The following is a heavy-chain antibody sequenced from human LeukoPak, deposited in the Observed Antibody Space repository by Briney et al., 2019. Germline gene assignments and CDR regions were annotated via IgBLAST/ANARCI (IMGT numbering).Heavy chain of an antibody. Sequence: GASVKVSCKASGYTFTGYYMHWVRQAPGQGLEWMGWINPNSGGTNYAQKFQGRVTMTRDTSISTAYMELSRLRSDDTAVYYCAKECGRDYDDRAFDIWGQGTMVTVSS. CDR2: INPNSGGT. V-gene: IGHV1-2*02. CDR1: GYTFTGYY. J-gene: IGHJ3*02. CDR3: AKECGRDYDDRAFDI. D-gene: IGHD3-22*01.